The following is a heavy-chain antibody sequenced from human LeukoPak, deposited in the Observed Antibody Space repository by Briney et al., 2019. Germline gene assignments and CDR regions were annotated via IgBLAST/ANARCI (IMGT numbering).Heavy chain of an antibody. J-gene: IGHJ4*02. CDR2: IRSKAYGGTT. Sequence: GGSLRLSCTASGFTFGDYAMSWFRQAPGKGLEWVGFIRSKAYGGTTEYAASVKGRFTISRDDSKSIAYLQMNSLKTEDTAVYYCTRGYSSSWLSPFDYWGQGTLVTVSS. D-gene: IGHD6-13*01. CDR1: GFTFGDYA. CDR3: TRGYSSSWLSPFDY. V-gene: IGHV3-49*03.